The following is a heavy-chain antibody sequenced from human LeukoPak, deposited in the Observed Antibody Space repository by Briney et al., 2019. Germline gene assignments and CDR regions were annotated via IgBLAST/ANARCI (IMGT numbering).Heavy chain of an antibody. CDR3: ARGHSGYSSSWLLCY. CDR2: MNPNSGNT. D-gene: IGHD6-13*01. V-gene: IGHV1-8*03. Sequence: ASVKVSCKASGYTFTSYDINWVRQATGQGLEWMGWMNPNSGNTGYAQKFQGRVTITRNTSISTAYMELRSLRSDDTAVYYCARGHSGYSSSWLLCYWGQGTLVTVSS. CDR1: GYTFTSYD. J-gene: IGHJ4*02.